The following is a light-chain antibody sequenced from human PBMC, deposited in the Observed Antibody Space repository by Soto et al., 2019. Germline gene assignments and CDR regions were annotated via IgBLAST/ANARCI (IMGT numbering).Light chain of an antibody. J-gene: IGLJ1*01. CDR1: SSNIGSNT. Sequence: QSVLTQPPSASGTPGQRVTISCSGGSSNIGSNTVTWYQHLPGTAPKLLIHSNDQRPSGVPDRFSGSKSGTSASLAISGLQSEDEADYYCAAWDDSLSGYVFGTGTKVTVL. CDR2: SND. V-gene: IGLV1-44*01. CDR3: AAWDDSLSGYV.